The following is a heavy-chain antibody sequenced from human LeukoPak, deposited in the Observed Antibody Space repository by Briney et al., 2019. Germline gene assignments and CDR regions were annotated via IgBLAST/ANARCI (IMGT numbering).Heavy chain of an antibody. V-gene: IGHV3-74*01. Sequence: GGSLRDSRVSSGFTFILYLIHWVRPPPGRGLEWLSRICDVGFTTHNADSVRGGFTLSRETVQNTLYLQTHILREDDTAVYFCATDSRYPSGCGSYQPYWFDPWGQGTLVTVSS. CDR1: GFTFILYL. CDR2: ICDVGFTT. J-gene: IGHJ5*02. D-gene: IGHD3-16*02. CDR3: ATDSRYPSGCGSYQPYWFDP.